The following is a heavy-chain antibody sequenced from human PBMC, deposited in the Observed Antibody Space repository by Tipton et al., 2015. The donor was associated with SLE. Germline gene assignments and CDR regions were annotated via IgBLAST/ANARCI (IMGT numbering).Heavy chain of an antibody. V-gene: IGHV4-4*08. J-gene: IGHJ4*02. D-gene: IGHD5-12*01. Sequence: TLSLTCTVSGGSINNQDWSWIRQPPGKGLEWIGYIYSSGDTNYNPSLKSRVTISVDASKKQFSLKVNSVTAADTAVYYCARGRLRCDYWGQGNLVTVSS. CDR3: ARGRLRCDY. CDR1: GGSINNQD. CDR2: IYSSGDT.